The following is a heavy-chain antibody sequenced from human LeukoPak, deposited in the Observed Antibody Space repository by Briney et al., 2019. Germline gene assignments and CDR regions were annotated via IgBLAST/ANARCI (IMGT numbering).Heavy chain of an antibody. D-gene: IGHD6-19*01. J-gene: IGHJ4*02. V-gene: IGHV3-11*01. CDR3: AKYSSGWYEDFDY. CDR1: GFTFSDYY. Sequence: GGSLRLSCAASGFTFSDYYMSWIRQAPGKGLEWVSYISSSGSTIYYADSVKGRFTISRDNSKNTLYLQMNSLRAEDTAVYYYAKYSSGWYEDFDYWGQGTLVTVSS. CDR2: ISSSGSTI.